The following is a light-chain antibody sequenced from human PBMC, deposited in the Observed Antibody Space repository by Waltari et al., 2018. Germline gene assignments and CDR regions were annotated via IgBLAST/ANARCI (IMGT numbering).Light chain of an antibody. Sequence: QSALTQPRSVSGSPGQSVTISCTGTSSDVGGYNYVSWYQQHPGKAPKLMIYDVSKRPSGVPVRFSGSKSGNTASLTISGLRAEDEADYYCCSYAGSYTSLFGGGTKLTVL. V-gene: IGLV2-11*01. CDR3: CSYAGSYTSL. J-gene: IGLJ2*01. CDR2: DVS. CDR1: SSDVGGYNY.